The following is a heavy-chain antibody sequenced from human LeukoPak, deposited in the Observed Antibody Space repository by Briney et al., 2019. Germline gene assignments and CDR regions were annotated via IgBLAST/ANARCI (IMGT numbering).Heavy chain of an antibody. Sequence: SETLSLTCTVSGVSISSDSYYWAWIRQPPGKGLKWIASIYYSGSTYYNPSLKSRVTISVDTSRNQFSLKLSSVTAADTAVYYCASLAVAGLSEGYWGQGTLVIVSS. V-gene: IGHV4-39*01. D-gene: IGHD6-19*01. CDR1: GVSISSDSYY. J-gene: IGHJ4*02. CDR3: ASLAVAGLSEGY. CDR2: IYYSGST.